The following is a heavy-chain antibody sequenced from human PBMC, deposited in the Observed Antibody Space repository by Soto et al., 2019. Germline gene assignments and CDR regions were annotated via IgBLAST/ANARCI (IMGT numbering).Heavy chain of an antibody. CDR3: ARESIVGDTKFDP. D-gene: IGHD1-26*01. Sequence: PSETLSLTCTVSGDSLSSGRYYWTWLRQPPGKGLEWIGYIYHVGTSKYNPSLNSRATISLDTSKSQFSLRLRSVTAADTAVYFCARESIVGDTKFDPWGHGTLVTVPQ. CDR2: IYHVGTS. J-gene: IGHJ5*02. V-gene: IGHV4-61*01. CDR1: GDSLSSGRYY.